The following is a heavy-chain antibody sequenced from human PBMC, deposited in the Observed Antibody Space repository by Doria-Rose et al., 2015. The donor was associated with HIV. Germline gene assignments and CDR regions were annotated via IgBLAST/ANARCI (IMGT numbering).Heavy chain of an antibody. Sequence: QAQLVESGPEVRKPGASVQVSCNASGYSFTTYGITWVRQAPGQGLEWMGWISGDNGNAECAQKFQGRGAMTADASASRAYWGLRSLRSDDTALYYCARGVYGDYWGLGTLVAVSS. CDR2: ISGDNGNA. V-gene: IGHV1-18*01. CDR3: ARGVYGDY. D-gene: IGHD3-10*01. CDR1: GYSFTTYG. J-gene: IGHJ4*02.